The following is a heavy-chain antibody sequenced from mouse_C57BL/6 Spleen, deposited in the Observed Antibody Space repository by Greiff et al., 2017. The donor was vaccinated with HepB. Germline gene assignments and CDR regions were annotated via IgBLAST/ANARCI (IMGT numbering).Heavy chain of an antibody. V-gene: IGHV5-17*01. CDR1: GFTFSDYG. CDR2: ISSGSSTI. J-gene: IGHJ3*01. CDR3: ARPYYYGSSYGAY. D-gene: IGHD1-1*01. Sequence: DVKLVESGGGLVKPGGSLKLSCAASGFTFSDYGMHWVRQAPEKGLEWVAYISSGSSTIYYADTVKGRFTISRDNAKNTLFLQMTSLRSEDTAMYYCARPYYYGSSYGAYWGQGTLVTVSA.